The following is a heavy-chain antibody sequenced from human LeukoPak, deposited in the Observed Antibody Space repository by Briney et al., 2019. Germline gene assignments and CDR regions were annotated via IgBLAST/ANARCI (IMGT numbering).Heavy chain of an antibody. CDR1: GGSFSGYY. Sequence: PSETLPLTCAVYGGSFSGYYWSWIRQPPGKGLEWIGEINHSGSTNYNPSLKSRVTISVDTSKNQFSLKLSSVTAADTAVYYCARRLERVFDYWGQGTLVTVSS. J-gene: IGHJ4*02. CDR3: ARRLERVFDY. V-gene: IGHV4-34*01. D-gene: IGHD1-1*01. CDR2: INHSGST.